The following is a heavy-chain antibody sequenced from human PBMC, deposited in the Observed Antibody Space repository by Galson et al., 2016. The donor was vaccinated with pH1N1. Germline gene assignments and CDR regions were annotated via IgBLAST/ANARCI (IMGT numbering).Heavy chain of an antibody. D-gene: IGHD2-15*01. CDR3: ARDPGDHNGYSN. CDR2: FYSTSNT. CDR1: GFTVSTDY. V-gene: IGHV3-53*01. Sequence: SLRLSCAASGFTVSTDYMSWVRQAPGKGLEWVSIFYSTSNTYHADSVKGRFTISRDTSKNTLFLQMNSLTVEDTAVYYCARDPGDHNGYSNWGQGTLVTVSS. J-gene: IGHJ4*02.